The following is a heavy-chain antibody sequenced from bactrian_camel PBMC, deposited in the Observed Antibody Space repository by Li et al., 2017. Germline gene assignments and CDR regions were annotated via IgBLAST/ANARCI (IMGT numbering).Heavy chain of an antibody. V-gene: IGHV3S40*01. J-gene: IGHJ6*01. CDR3: ATGAFSY. Sequence: VQLVESGGGLVQPGGSLRLSCTASGFAFTRYGADWVRQAPGKGLEWVSAITSGGGNTYYADSVKGRFTTSRDNAKDTLYLQMNSLIPEDTAMYYCATGAFSYWGQGTQVTVS. D-gene: IGHD4*01. CDR1: GFAFTRYG. CDR2: ITSGGGNT.